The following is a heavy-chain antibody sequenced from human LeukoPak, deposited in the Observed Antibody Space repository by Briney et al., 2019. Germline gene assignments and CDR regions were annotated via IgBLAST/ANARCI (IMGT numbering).Heavy chain of an antibody. Sequence: ASVKVSCKASGGTFSSYAISWVRQAPGQGLEWMGGIIPIFGTANYAQKFQGRVTITADESTSTAYMELSSLRSEDTAVYYCASYIKSSYSSSWYFRYYYGMDVWGQGTTVTVSS. J-gene: IGHJ6*02. CDR2: IIPIFGTA. CDR1: GGTFSSYA. D-gene: IGHD6-13*01. V-gene: IGHV1-69*13. CDR3: ASYIKSSYSSSWYFRYYYGMDV.